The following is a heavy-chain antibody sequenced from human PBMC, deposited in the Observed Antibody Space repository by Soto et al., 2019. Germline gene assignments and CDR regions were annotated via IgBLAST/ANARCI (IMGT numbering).Heavy chain of an antibody. CDR3: ARAYSGQLPRRADYYYAMDV. CDR1: GFTFSTYD. D-gene: IGHD2-2*01. J-gene: IGHJ6*02. V-gene: IGHV3-13*05. CDR2: LGSADDP. Sequence: GGSLRLSCAASGFTFSTYDMHWVRQATGKGLEWVSALGSADDPYYLASVKGRFTISRENAKNSLYLQMNSLRAGDTAVYYCARAYSGQLPRRADYYYAMDVWGQGTTVTVSS.